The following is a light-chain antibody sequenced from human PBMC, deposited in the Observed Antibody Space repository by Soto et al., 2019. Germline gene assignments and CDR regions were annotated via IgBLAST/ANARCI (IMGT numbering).Light chain of an antibody. J-gene: IGLJ2*01. CDR1: SSDVGGYNY. CDR2: EVT. V-gene: IGLV2-14*01. Sequence: QSALTQPVSVSGSPGQSITISCTGTSSDVGGYNYVSWYQQHPGKAPKLMIYEVTKRPSGVSNRFSGSKSGNTASLTISGLQAEDESDYYCASYTSSNTLVIGGGTKVTVL. CDR3: ASYTSSNTLV.